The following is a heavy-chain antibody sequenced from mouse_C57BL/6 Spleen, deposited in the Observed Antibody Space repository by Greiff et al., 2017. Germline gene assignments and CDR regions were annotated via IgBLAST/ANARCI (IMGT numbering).Heavy chain of an antibody. J-gene: IGHJ1*03. D-gene: IGHD2-4*01. CDR1: GFSLTSYA. CDR3: ARRDYDYWYFDV. V-gene: IGHV2-9-1*01. CDR2: IRTGGGT. Sequence: VQRVESGPGLVAPSQCLSITCTVSGFSLTSYAISWVRPPPGKGLEWLGVIRTGGGTNYNSALKSRLSISKYNSKSHVSLQMNSLQTDDTARYYYARRDYDYWYFDVRGTGTTVTVSS.